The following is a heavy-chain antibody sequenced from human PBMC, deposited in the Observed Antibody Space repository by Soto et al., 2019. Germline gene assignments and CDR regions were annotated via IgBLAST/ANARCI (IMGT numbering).Heavy chain of an antibody. D-gene: IGHD3-22*01. CDR2: IIPIFGTA. CDR1: GGTFSSYA. J-gene: IGHJ4*02. V-gene: IGHV1-69*01. CDR3: ARDAISDYYDSSGYYQLDY. Sequence: QVQLVQSGAEVKKPGSSVKVSCKASGGTFSSYAISWVRQAPGQGLERMGGIIPIFGTANYAQKFQGRVTITADESRSTAYMELSSLRAEDTAVYYCARDAISDYYDSSGYYQLDYWGQGTLVTVSS.